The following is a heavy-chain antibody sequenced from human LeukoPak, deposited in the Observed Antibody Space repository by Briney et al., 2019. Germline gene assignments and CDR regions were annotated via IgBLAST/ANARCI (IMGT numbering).Heavy chain of an antibody. CDR2: ISYDGSNK. J-gene: IGHJ4*02. V-gene: IGHV3-30-3*01. CDR1: GFTFSSYA. Sequence: GGSLRLSCAASGFTFSSYAMRWVRQAPGKGLEWVAVISYDGSNKYYADSVKGRFTISRDNSKNTLYLQMNSLRAEDTAVYYCASSAVAGTPFDYGGQGTRVTVSS. CDR3: ASSAVAGTPFDY. D-gene: IGHD6-19*01.